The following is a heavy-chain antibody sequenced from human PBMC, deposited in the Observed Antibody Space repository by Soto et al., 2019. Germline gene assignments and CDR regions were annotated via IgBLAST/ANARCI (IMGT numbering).Heavy chain of an antibody. Sequence: GASVKVSCKASGYTFTSYYMHWVRQAPGQGLEWMGIINPSGGSTGYAQKFQGRVTMTRDTSTSTVYMELSSLRSEDTAVYYCARDGFRDGTPSSPFDSGAQGTLVTVSS. J-gene: IGHJ4*02. D-gene: IGHD1-1*01. CDR1: GYTFTSYY. V-gene: IGHV1-46*03. CDR2: INPSGGST. CDR3: ARDGFRDGTPSSPFDS.